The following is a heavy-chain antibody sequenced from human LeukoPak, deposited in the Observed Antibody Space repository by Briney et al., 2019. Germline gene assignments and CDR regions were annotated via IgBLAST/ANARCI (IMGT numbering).Heavy chain of an antibody. CDR3: AGSAEENNWFDP. Sequence: SETLSLTCTVSGGSISSYYWSWIRQPAGKGLEWIGRIYTSGSTNYNPSLKSRVTISVDTSKNQFSLKLSSVTAADTAVYYCAGSAEENNWFDPWGQGTLVTVSS. CDR1: GGSISSYY. CDR2: IYTSGST. D-gene: IGHD2-15*01. V-gene: IGHV4-4*07. J-gene: IGHJ5*02.